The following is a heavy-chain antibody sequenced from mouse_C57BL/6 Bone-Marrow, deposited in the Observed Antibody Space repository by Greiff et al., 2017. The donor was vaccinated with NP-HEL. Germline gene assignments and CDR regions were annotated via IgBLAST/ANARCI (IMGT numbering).Heavy chain of an antibody. V-gene: IGHV1-81*01. J-gene: IGHJ3*01. CDR2: IYPRSGNT. CDR3: ARGGYGNYCWFAY. Sequence: VKLVESGAELARPGASVKLSCKASGYTFTSYGISWVKQRTGQGLEWIGEIYPRSGNTYYNEKFKGKATLTADKSSSTAYMELRSLTSEDSAVYFCARGGYGNYCWFAYWGQGTLVTVSA. CDR1: GYTFTSYG. D-gene: IGHD2-10*02.